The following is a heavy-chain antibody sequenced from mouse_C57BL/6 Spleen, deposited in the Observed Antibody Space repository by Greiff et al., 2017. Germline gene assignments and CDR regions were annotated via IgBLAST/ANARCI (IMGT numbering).Heavy chain of an antibody. D-gene: IGHD1-1*01. J-gene: IGHJ1*03. Sequence: QVQLQQSGPELVKPGASVKISCKASGYAFSSSWMNWVKQRPGKGLEWIGRIYPGDGDTNYNGKFKGKAALTAAKSSSTAYMQLSSLTSEDSAVYFCAHYYGSSYWYFDVWGTGTTVTVSS. CDR2: IYPGDGDT. CDR1: GYAFSSSW. CDR3: AHYYGSSYWYFDV. V-gene: IGHV1-82*01.